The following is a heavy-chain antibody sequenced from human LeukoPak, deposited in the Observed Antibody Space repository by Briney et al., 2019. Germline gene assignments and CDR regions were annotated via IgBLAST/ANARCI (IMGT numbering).Heavy chain of an antibody. J-gene: IGHJ4*02. CDR2: IWYDGSNK. D-gene: IGHD5-18*01. CDR1: GFTFSSYG. Sequence: PGGSLRLSCAASGFTFSSYGMHWVRQAPGKGLEWVAVIWYDGSNKYYADSVKGRFTISRDNSRNTLYLQMNSLRAEDTAVYYCARGGYNYKYYFDYWGQGTLVTVSS. V-gene: IGHV3-33*01. CDR3: ARGGYNYKYYFDY.